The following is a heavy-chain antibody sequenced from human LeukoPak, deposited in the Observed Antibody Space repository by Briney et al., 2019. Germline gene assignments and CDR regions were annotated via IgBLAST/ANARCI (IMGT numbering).Heavy chain of an antibody. CDR1: GYTFTSYD. D-gene: IGHD3-3*01. J-gene: IGHJ4*02. Sequence: ASVNVSCKASGYTFTSYDINWVRQATGQGLEWMGWINPNSGGTNYAQKFQGRVTMTRDTSISTAYMELSRLRSEDTAVYYCARAKPQTAADYDFWSGYPMEYFDYWGQGTLVTVSS. V-gene: IGHV1-2*02. CDR3: ARAKPQTAADYDFWSGYPMEYFDY. CDR2: INPNSGGT.